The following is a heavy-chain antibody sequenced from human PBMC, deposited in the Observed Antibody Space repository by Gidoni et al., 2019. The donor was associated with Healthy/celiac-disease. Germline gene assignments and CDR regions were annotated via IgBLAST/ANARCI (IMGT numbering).Heavy chain of an antibody. J-gene: IGHJ5*02. CDR1: GGSISSSNW. D-gene: IGHD2-15*01. CDR2: IYHSGST. Sequence: VHLQESGPGLVKPSGNLSLTGAVSGGSISSSNWWSWVRQPPGTGLEWIGEIYHSGSTNYNPSLKSRVTISVDKSKNQFSRKLSSVTAADTAVYYCARLVVVAADGWFEPWGQGTLVTVSS. CDR3: ARLVVVAADGWFEP. V-gene: IGHV4-4*02.